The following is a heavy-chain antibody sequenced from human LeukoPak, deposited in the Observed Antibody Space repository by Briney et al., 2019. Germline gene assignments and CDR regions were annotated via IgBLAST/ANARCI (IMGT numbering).Heavy chain of an antibody. CDR1: EFTFSNYA. J-gene: IGHJ5*02. D-gene: IGHD1-14*01. CDR2: ISGGGGST. V-gene: IGHV3-23*01. Sequence: GGSLRLSCAASEFTFSNYAMNWVRQAPGKGLEWVSGISGGGGSTYYADSVKGRFTISRHNSKNTLYLQMDSLRAEDTALYYCAKGSGINHYHWIDPWGQGPWSPSPQ. CDR3: AKGSGINHYHWIDP.